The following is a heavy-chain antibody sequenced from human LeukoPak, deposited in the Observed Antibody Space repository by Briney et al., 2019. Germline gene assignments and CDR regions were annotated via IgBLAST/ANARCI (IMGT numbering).Heavy chain of an antibody. D-gene: IGHD6-19*01. Sequence: SETLSLTCTVSGGSISSYYWSWIRQPAEKGLDWIGRIHTSGSTNYNPSLKSRVTMSVDTSKNQFFLKLSSVTAADTAVYFCARAPEFSSGWLLDTWGQGILVTVSS. CDR3: ARAPEFSSGWLLDT. J-gene: IGHJ5*02. V-gene: IGHV4-4*07. CDR2: IHTSGST. CDR1: GGSISSYY.